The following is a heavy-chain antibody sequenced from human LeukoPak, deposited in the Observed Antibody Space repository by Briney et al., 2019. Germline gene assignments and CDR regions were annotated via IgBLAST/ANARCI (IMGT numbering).Heavy chain of an antibody. CDR3: AGGGGYDYYFEY. D-gene: IGHD5-12*01. CDR2: IYYTGNT. J-gene: IGHJ4*02. CDR1: ADSLRDYY. Sequence: SETLSLTCTVSADSLRDYYWNWIRQSPGKGLEWIGYIYYTGNTNYNPSLKSRVTLSVDTSSKQFSLQMTSVTAADTAVYYCAGGGGYDYYFEYWGQGILVTVSS. V-gene: IGHV4-59*12.